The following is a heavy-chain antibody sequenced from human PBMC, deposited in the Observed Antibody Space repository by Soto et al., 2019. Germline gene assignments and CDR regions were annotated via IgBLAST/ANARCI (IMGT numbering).Heavy chain of an antibody. CDR3: ARGSLGGYYYGMDV. J-gene: IGHJ6*02. V-gene: IGHV3-53*01. D-gene: IGHD3-16*01. Sequence: GGSLRLSCAASGFTVSSSYMSWVRQAAGKGLEWVSFIYSGGSTYYADSVKGRFTISRDNSGNTVYLQMNSLRVEDTAVYYCARGSLGGYYYGMDVWGQGTTVTVSS. CDR1: GFTVSSSY. CDR2: IYSGGST.